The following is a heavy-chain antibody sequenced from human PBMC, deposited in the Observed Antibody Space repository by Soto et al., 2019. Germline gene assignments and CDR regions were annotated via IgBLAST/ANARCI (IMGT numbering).Heavy chain of an antibody. D-gene: IGHD3-10*01. CDR3: ARQHIGYGSGSYL. J-gene: IGHJ4*02. CDR2: IYYSGST. V-gene: IGHV4-39*01. Sequence: SETLSLTCTVSGGSISSSSYYWGWIRQPPGKGLEWIGSIYYSGSTYYNPSLKSAVTISVDTSKDQFSLKLSSVTAADTAVYYCARQHIGYGSGSYLWGQGTLVTVSS. CDR1: GGSISSSSYY.